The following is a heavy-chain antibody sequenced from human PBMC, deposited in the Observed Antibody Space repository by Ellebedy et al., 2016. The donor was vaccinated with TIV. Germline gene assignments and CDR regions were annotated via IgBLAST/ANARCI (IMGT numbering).Heavy chain of an antibody. V-gene: IGHV3-23*01. D-gene: IGHD1-26*01. CDR2: IGPWTDYT. CDR3: AKGANSGSYDPPKDDY. J-gene: IGHJ4*02. Sequence: GESLKISCAASGFTFSNYAMAWVRQAPGRGLEWVSAIGPWTDYTFYANSVKGRFTISRDNSKNTLYLQMNSLRAEDTAVYYCAKGANSGSYDPPKDDYWGQGTLVTVSS. CDR1: GFTFSNYA.